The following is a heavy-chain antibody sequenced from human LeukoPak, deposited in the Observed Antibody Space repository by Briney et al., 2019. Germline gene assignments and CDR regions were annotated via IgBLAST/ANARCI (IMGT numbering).Heavy chain of an antibody. Sequence: GGSLRLSCAASGFTFSSYAMSWVRQAPGNGLEWVSAVSGSGGSTYYADSVKGRFTICRDNSKNTLYLQMNSLRAEDTAVYYCAQGHDFWSGYYTPVDYWGQGTLVTVSS. CDR1: GFTFSSYA. CDR2: VSGSGGST. V-gene: IGHV3-23*01. CDR3: AQGHDFWSGYYTPVDY. J-gene: IGHJ4*02. D-gene: IGHD3-3*01.